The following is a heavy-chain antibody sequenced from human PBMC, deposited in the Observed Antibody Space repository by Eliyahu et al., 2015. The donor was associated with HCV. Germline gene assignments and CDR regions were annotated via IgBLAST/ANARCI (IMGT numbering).Heavy chain of an antibody. CDR2: VHQSGST. CDR1: GYSISSGYY. Sequence: QVQLQESGPGLVKPSETLSLTCTVSGYSISSGYYWGWIRQSPGKGLEWIGSVHQSGSTYYNPSLTSRVTISVDTSKNQFSLRLSSVTAADTAVYYCARGIIRGGYFDYWGQGTLVTVSS. D-gene: IGHD2-15*01. J-gene: IGHJ4*02. V-gene: IGHV4-38-2*02. CDR3: ARGIIRGGYFDY.